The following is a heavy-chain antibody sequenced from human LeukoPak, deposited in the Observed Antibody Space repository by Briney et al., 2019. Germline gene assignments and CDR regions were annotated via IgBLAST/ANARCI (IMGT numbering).Heavy chain of an antibody. CDR3: AKRHSSSWYF. Sequence: GGSLRLSCAASGFTFSSYAMSWVRQAPGMGLEWVSAFSGSGGSTYYADSVKGRFTISRDNSKNTLYLQMNSLRAEDTALYYCAKRHSSSWYFWGQGTLVTVSS. D-gene: IGHD6-13*01. CDR1: GFTFSSYA. CDR2: FSGSGGST. V-gene: IGHV3-23*01. J-gene: IGHJ4*02.